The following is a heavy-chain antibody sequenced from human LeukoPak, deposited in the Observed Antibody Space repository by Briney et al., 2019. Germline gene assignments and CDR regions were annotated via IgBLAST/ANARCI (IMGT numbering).Heavy chain of an antibody. Sequence: GSLRLSCSASGFTFSSYSMHWVRQAPGKGLEYVSGISSNGGSKNYADSVKGRFTISRDNSKNTLYLQMSSLRPEDTAVYYCVASPDIVAPFDYWGQGTLVTVSS. J-gene: IGHJ4*02. CDR1: GFTFSSYS. D-gene: IGHD5-12*01. CDR2: ISSNGGSK. CDR3: VASPDIVAPFDY. V-gene: IGHV3-64D*09.